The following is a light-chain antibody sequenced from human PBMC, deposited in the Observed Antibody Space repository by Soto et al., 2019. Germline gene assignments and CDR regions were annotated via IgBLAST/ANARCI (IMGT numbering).Light chain of an antibody. CDR1: QSVSSSN. CDR3: QQYNNWPPIT. J-gene: IGKJ5*01. V-gene: IGKV3-15*01. Sequence: APSPGTLSLSPGEGATLSCRASQSVSSSNLAWYQQKPGQAPRLLIYGASTRATGIPARFSGSGSGTEFTLTISSLQSEDFAVYYCQQYNNWPPITFGQGTRLEI. CDR2: GAS.